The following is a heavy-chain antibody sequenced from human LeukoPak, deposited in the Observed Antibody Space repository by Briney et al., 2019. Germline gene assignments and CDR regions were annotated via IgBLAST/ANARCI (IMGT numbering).Heavy chain of an antibody. J-gene: IGHJ4*02. V-gene: IGHV4-59*01. Sequence: ETLSLTCTVSGGSISSYYWSWIRQPPGKGLEWIGYIYYSGNTNYNPSLKSRVTISVDTSKNQFSLKLSSVTAADTAVYYCARVRGYSYGYLDYWGQGTLVTVSS. CDR1: GGSISSYY. CDR3: ARVRGYSYGYLDY. CDR2: IYYSGNT. D-gene: IGHD5-18*01.